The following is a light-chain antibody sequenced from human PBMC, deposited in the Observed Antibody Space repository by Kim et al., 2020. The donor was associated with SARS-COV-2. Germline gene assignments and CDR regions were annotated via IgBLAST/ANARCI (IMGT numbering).Light chain of an antibody. CDR2: LNSDGSH. V-gene: IGLV4-69*01. Sequence: QPVLTQSPSASASLGASVKLTCTLSSGHSSYAIAWHQQQPEKGPRYLMKLNSDGSHSKGDGIPDRFSGSSSGAERYFTISSLQSEDEADYYCQTWDTGIRVFGGGTQLTVL. J-gene: IGLJ3*02. CDR3: QTWDTGIRV. CDR1: SGHSSYA.